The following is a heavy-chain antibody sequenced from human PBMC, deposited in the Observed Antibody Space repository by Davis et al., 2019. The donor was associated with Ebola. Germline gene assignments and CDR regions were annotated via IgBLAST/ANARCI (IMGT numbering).Heavy chain of an antibody. CDR2: IWYDGSNK. CDR1: GFTFSSYG. CDR3: AKGIVVAALGGMDV. J-gene: IGHJ6*02. Sequence: GESLKISCAASGFTFSSYGMHWVRQAPGKGLEWVAVIWYDGSNKYYADSVKGRFTISRDNSKNTLYLQMNSLRAEDTAVYYCAKGIVVAALGGMDVWGQGTTVTVSS. D-gene: IGHD2-2*01. V-gene: IGHV3-33*06.